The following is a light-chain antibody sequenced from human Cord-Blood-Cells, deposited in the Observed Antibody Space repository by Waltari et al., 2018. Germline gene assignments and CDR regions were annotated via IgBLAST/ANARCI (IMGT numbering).Light chain of an antibody. J-gene: IGLJ3*02. CDR3: AAWDDSLSGRV. V-gene: IGLV1-47*01. Sequence: QSVLTQPPSASGTPGQRVTISCSGSSSNLGSNYVYWYQQLPGTAPKLLIYRNNRRPSGVPDRFSGSKSGTSASLAISGLRSEDEADYYCAAWDDSLSGRVFGGGTKLTVL. CDR2: RNN. CDR1: SSNLGSNY.